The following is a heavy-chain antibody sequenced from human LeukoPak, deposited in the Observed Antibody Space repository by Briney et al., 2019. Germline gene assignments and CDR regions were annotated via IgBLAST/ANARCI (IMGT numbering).Heavy chain of an antibody. D-gene: IGHD4-23*01. CDR1: GGTFSSYA. CDR2: IIPIFGTA. J-gene: IGHJ4*02. CDR3: ARGEVDYGGNPEMYYFDY. Sequence: ASVKVSCKASGGTFSSYAISWVRQAPGQGLEWMGGIIPIFGTANYAQKFQGRVTITADESTSTAYMELSSLRSEDTAVYYCARGEVDYGGNPEMYYFDYWGQGTLVTVSS. V-gene: IGHV1-69*13.